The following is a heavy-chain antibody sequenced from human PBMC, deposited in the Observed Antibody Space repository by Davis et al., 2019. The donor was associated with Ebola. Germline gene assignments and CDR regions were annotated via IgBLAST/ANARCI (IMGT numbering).Heavy chain of an antibody. CDR3: GRNPNKGRGGSYYYYYYMDV. V-gene: IGHV1-18*01. Sequence: ASVKVSCKASGYAFTGYGLNWVRQAPGQGLEWMGWISLYNGDTNYAQKMQGRVTMTTDTSTSTAYMELRSLRSDDTAVYYCGRNPNKGRGGSYYYYYYMDVWGKGTTVTVSS. J-gene: IGHJ6*03. CDR1: GYAFTGYG. D-gene: IGHD1-26*01. CDR2: ISLYNGDT.